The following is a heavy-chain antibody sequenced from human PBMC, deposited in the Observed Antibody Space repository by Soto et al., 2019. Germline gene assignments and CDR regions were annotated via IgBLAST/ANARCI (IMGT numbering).Heavy chain of an antibody. CDR1: GGYFRGYY. V-gene: IGHV4-34*01. Sequence: TSETLSLTSAVYGGYFRGYYWSWIRQPPGKGLEWIGEINHSGSTNYNPSLKSRVTISVDTSKNQFSLKLSSVTAADTAVYYCARAIWIAAAGDSYYYYGMDVWGQGTTVTVS. CDR2: INHSGST. J-gene: IGHJ6*02. CDR3: ARAIWIAAAGDSYYYYGMDV. D-gene: IGHD6-13*01.